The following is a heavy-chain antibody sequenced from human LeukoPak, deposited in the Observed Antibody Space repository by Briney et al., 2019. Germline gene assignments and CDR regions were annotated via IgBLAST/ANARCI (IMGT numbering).Heavy chain of an antibody. D-gene: IGHD3-9*01. J-gene: IGHJ6*02. Sequence: GGSLRLSCEGSGFSLSAYNMNWVRQAPGKGLESVSYISSSSATIFYADSVKGRFTISRENAKNSLYLQMNSLRAGDTAVYYCARSLGVWDILTGYYNEDYYYYGMDVWGQGTTVTVSS. CDR3: ARSLGVWDILTGYYNEDYYYYGMDV. CDR2: ISSSSATI. V-gene: IGHV3-48*01. CDR1: GFSLSAYN.